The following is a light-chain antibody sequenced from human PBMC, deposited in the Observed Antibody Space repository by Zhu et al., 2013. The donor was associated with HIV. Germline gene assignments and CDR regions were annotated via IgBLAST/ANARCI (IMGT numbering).Light chain of an antibody. CDR3: QQYNNWPEA. J-gene: IGKJ3*01. CDR1: QSVTSN. CDR2: GAS. Sequence: EVVLMQSPGTLSLSPGERATLSCRASQSVTSNLAWYQQKPGQAPRLLIYGASIRANEIPARFSGSGSGTEFTLTISSLQSEDFAVYYCQQYNNWPEAFGPGTKVDIK. V-gene: IGKV3-15*01.